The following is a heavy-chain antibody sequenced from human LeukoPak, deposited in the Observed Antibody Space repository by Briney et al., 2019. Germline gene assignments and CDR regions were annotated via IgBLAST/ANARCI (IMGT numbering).Heavy chain of an antibody. J-gene: IGHJ3*02. CDR1: GFTISDYY. Sequence: AGGSLRLSCAASGFTISDYYMSWIRQAPGKGLEWVSYISSSGSTIYYADSVKGRFTISRDNAKNSLYLQMNSLRAEDTAVYYCARSKRIQFAFDIWGQGTMVTVSS. V-gene: IGHV3-11*04. CDR2: ISSSGSTI. D-gene: IGHD5-18*01. CDR3: ARSKRIQFAFDI.